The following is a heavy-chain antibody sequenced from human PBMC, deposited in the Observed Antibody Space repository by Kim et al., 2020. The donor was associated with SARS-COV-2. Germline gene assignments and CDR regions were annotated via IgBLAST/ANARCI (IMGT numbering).Heavy chain of an antibody. J-gene: IGHJ3*02. CDR1: GGSISSYY. CDR3: ARARGNYDILTGYPWAAFDI. CDR2: IYYSGST. Sequence: SETLSLTCTVSGGSISSYYWSWIRQPPGKGQEWIGYIYYSGSTNYNPSLKSRVTISVDTSKNQFSLKLSSVTAADTAVYYCARARGNYDILTGYPWAAFDIWGQGTMVTVSS. D-gene: IGHD3-9*01. V-gene: IGHV4-59*13.